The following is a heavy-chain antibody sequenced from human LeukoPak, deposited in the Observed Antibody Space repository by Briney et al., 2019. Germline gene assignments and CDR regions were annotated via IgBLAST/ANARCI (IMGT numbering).Heavy chain of an antibody. V-gene: IGHV3-21*01. CDR3: ARDRDGDSSGYYYPIGFDY. CDR2: TSSSSSYI. J-gene: IGHJ4*02. D-gene: IGHD3-22*01. CDR1: GFTFSSYS. Sequence: GGSLRLSCAASGFTFSSYSMNWVRQAPGKGLEWVSSTSSSSSYIYYADSVKGRFTISRDNAKNSLYLQMNSLRAEDTAVYYCARDRDGDSSGYYYPIGFDYWGQGTLVTVSS.